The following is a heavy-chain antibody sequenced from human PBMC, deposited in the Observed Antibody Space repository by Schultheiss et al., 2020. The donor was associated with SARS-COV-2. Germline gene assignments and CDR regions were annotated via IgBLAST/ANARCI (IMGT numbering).Heavy chain of an antibody. CDR2: IYSGGST. V-gene: IGHV3-53*01. CDR3: AKRLVSPNNYYMDV. J-gene: IGHJ6*03. Sequence: GGSLRLSCAASGFTVSSNYMSWVRQAPGKGLEWVSVIYSGGSTYYADSVKGRFTISRHNSKNTLYLQMNSLRAEDTAVYYCAKRLVSPNNYYMDVWGKGTTVTVSS. D-gene: IGHD4-23*01. CDR1: GFTVSSNY.